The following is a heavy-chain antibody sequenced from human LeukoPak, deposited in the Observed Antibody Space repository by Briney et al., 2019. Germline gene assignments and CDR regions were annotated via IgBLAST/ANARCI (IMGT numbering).Heavy chain of an antibody. CDR3: ASLAVPFGWYGGSYYWYMDV. CDR2: IQNSGSA. Sequence: SETLSLTCTVSGGSIRDFYWSWIRQSPQRRLEFIGYIQNSGSAEYNPSLKSRVTISVDTSKSQFSLKLKSVTAADTAVYYCASLAVPFGWYGGSYYWYMDVWGKGTTVTDSS. V-gene: IGHV4-59*01. J-gene: IGHJ6*03. CDR1: GGSIRDFY. D-gene: IGHD6-19*01.